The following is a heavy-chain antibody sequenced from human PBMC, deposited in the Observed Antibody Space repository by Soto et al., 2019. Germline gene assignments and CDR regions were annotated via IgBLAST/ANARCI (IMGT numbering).Heavy chain of an antibody. CDR1: GFTFSSYA. D-gene: IGHD1-1*01. CDR2: ISGSGGTA. J-gene: IGHJ4*02. Sequence: EVQLLESGGGSVQPGGSLRLSCAASGFTFSSYAMHWVRRPPGKGLEWVSSISGSGGTAYYADSVKGRFSISRDSLVNTFYLQMNSLRAEDKAVYYCAKGRGQNWTSDYWGQGTLVTVSP. CDR3: AKGRGQNWTSDY. V-gene: IGHV3-23*01.